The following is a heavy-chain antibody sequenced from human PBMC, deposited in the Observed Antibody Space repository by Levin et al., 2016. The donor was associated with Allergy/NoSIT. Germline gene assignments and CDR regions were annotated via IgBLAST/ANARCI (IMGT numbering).Heavy chain of an antibody. CDR2: IYYSGST. D-gene: IGHD3-10*01. V-gene: IGHV4-39*01. Sequence: WIRQPPGKGLEWIGSIYYSGSTYYNPSLKSRVTISVDTSKNQFSLKLSSVTAADTAVYYCASLTYGSGSYYSEYFQHWGQGTLVTVSS. J-gene: IGHJ1*01. CDR3: ASLTYGSGSYYSEYFQH.